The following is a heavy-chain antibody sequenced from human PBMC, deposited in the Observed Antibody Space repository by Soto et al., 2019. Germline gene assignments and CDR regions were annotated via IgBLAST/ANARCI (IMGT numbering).Heavy chain of an antibody. Sequence: EVQLVESGGGLVQPGGSLRLSCAASGVTFSSYSMNWVRQAPGKGLEWVSYISSSSSTIYYADSVKGRFTISRDNAQNSRYLQMNSLRDEETAVYDCASELAALNWFDPWGQGTLVTVSS. CDR1: GVTFSSYS. D-gene: IGHD1-1*01. J-gene: IGHJ5*02. CDR2: ISSSSSTI. V-gene: IGHV3-48*02. CDR3: ASELAALNWFDP.